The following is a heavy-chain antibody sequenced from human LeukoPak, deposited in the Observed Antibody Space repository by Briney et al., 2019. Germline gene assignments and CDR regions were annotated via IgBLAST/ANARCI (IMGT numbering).Heavy chain of an antibody. D-gene: IGHD5-18*01. CDR1: GGSISSYY. V-gene: IGHV4-59*01. CDR3: ARDLGVMVRAFDI. J-gene: IGHJ3*02. Sequence: PSETLSLTCTVSGGSISSYYWSWIRQPPGKRLEWMGYIYYRGSTSYNPSLKSRVTISVDTSKNQISLKLSSVTAADTAVYYCARDLGVMVRAFDIWGQGTMVTVSS. CDR2: IYYRGST.